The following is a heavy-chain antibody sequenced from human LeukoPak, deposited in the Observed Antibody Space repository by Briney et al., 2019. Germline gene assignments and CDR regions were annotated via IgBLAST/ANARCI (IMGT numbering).Heavy chain of an antibody. V-gene: IGHV3-74*01. CDR1: GFTFSSYW. CDR2: INSDGSST. CDR3: ARDRDDAFDI. J-gene: IGHJ3*02. Sequence: PGGSLRLSCAASGFTFSSYWMHWVRHAPRKGLGWVSRINSDGSSTSYADSVKGRFTISRDNAKNTLYLQMNSLRAEDTAVYYCARDRDDAFDIWGQGTMVTVSS.